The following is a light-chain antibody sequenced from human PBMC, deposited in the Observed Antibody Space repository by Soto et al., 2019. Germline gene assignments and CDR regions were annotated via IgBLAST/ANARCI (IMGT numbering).Light chain of an antibody. CDR2: EVT. V-gene: IGLV2-14*01. CDR3: TSYSSGSTLVI. Sequence: QSVLTQPASVSGSPGQSITISCTGTSSDVGDYNYVSWYRQHPGNAPKLIIYEVTNRPSGISNRFSGSKSGNTASLTISGPQADDESYYYCTSYSSGSTLVIFGGGTQLTVL. J-gene: IGLJ2*01. CDR1: SSDVGDYNY.